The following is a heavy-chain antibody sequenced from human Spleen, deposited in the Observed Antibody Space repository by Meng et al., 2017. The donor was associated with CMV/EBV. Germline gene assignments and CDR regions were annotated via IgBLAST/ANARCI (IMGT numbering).Heavy chain of an antibody. J-gene: IGHJ5*02. V-gene: IGHV4-38-2*02. Sequence: SETLSLTCTVSGYSISSGYYWGWIRQPPGKGLEWIGSIYHSGSTYYNPSLKSRVTISVDTSKNQFSLKLSSVTAADTAAYYCASSAARPGYKFDPWGQGTLVTVSS. CDR3: ASSAARPGYKFDP. CDR1: GYSISSGYY. D-gene: IGHD6-6*01. CDR2: IYHSGST.